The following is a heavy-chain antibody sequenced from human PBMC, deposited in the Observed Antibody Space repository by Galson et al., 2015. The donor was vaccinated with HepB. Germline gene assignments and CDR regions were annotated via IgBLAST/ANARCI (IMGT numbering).Heavy chain of an antibody. V-gene: IGHV5-10-1*01. J-gene: IGHJ4*02. Sequence: QSGAEVKKPGESLRISCKGSGYIFTSYWITWVRQMPEKGLEWLGRIDPSDSYTTYSPSFQGHVTISTDKSISTAYLQWSSLKASDTAIYYCARLPNYYDNTTSLDPPEHSRYWGQGTLVTVSS. CDR1: GYIFTSYW. CDR2: IDPSDSYT. D-gene: IGHD3-22*01. CDR3: ARLPNYYDNTTSLDPPEHSRY.